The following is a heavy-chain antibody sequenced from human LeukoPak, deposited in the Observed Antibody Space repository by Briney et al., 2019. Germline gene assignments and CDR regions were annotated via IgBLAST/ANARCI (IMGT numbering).Heavy chain of an antibody. V-gene: IGHV3-30-3*01. J-gene: IGHJ4*02. CDR1: GFTFSSYP. CDR2: ISYDGSEK. CDR3: AREGSSGYYPS. D-gene: IGHD3-22*01. Sequence: GGSLRLSCAASGFTFSSYPMHWVRQAPGKGLDWVAVISYDGSEKHYADPVKGRFTISRDNSKNTLYLQMNSLRAEDTAVYYCAREGSSGYYPSWGQGILVTVSS.